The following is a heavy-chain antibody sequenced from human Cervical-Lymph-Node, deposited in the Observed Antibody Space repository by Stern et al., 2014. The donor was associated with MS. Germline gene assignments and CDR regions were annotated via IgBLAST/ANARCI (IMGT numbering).Heavy chain of an antibody. V-gene: IGHV1-8*01. Sequence: QVQLVQSGAEVKKPGASVKVSCKTSGYTFTSDDINWVRQASGQGLEWMGWMNPASGDTGYAQKFQGRLTITGDTSISTAYMELTTLRSEDTAVYYCTKAWDSWGQGTLVIVSS. CDR2: MNPASGDT. CDR3: TKAWDS. J-gene: IGHJ4*02. CDR1: GYTFTSDD.